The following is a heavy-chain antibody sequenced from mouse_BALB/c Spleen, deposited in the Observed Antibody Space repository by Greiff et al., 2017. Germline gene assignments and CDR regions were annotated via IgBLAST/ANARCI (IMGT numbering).Heavy chain of an antibody. V-gene: IGHV4-1*02. CDR3: ARPMITTSYYAMDY. D-gene: IGHD2-4*01. CDR2: INPDSSTI. J-gene: IGHJ4*01. CDR1: GFDFSRYW. Sequence: EVQVVESGGGLVQPGGSLKLSCAASGFDFSRYWMSWVRQAPGKGLEWIGEINPDSSTINYTPSLKDKFIISRDNAKNTLYLQMSKVRSEDTALYYCARPMITTSYYAMDYWGQGTSVTVSS.